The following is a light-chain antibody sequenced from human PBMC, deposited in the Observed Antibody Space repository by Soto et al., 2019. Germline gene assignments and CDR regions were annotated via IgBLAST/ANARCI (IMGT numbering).Light chain of an antibody. V-gene: IGLV1-47*01. Sequence: QLVLTQPPSASGTPGQRVTISCSGSSSNIGSNYVYWYQQLPGTAPKLLIYRNNQRPSGVTDRFSGSKSGTSASLAISGLRSEDEADYYCASWDDSLRVWVFGGGTKVTVL. J-gene: IGLJ3*02. CDR1: SSNIGSNY. CDR2: RNN. CDR3: ASWDDSLRVWV.